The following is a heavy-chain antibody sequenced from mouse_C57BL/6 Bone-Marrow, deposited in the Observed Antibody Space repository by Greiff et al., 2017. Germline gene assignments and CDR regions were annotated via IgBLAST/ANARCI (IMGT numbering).Heavy chain of an antibody. CDR3: AIQRRLLRAWFAY. D-gene: IGHD1-1*01. V-gene: IGHV5-6*01. J-gene: IGHJ3*01. Sequence: VQLKESGGDLVKPGGSLKLSCAASGFTFSSYGMSWVRQTPDKRLEWVATISSGGSYTYYPDSVKGRFTISRDNAKNTLYLQMSSLKSEDTAMYYCAIQRRLLRAWFAYWGQGTLVTVSA. CDR1: GFTFSSYG. CDR2: ISSGGSYT.